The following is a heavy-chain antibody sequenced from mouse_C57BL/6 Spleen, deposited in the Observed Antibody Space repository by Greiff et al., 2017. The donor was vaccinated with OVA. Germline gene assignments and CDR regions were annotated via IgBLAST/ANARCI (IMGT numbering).Heavy chain of an antibody. Sequence: QVQLQQSGAELMKPGASVKLSCKATGYTFTGYWIEWVKQRPGHGLEWIGEILPGSGSTNYNEKFKGKATFTADTSSNTAYMKLSSLTTEDSAIYYCARWDGYYSWFAYWGQGTLVTVSA. CDR2: ILPGSGST. J-gene: IGHJ3*01. CDR3: ARWDGYYSWFAY. V-gene: IGHV1-9*01. CDR1: GYTFTGYW. D-gene: IGHD2-3*01.